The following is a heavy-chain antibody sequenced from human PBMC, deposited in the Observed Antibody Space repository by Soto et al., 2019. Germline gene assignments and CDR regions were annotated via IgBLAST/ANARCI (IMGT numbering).Heavy chain of an antibody. CDR1: GYTFTKYG. V-gene: IGHV1-18*04. CDR2: IGVYNGKT. Sequence: QEQLVQSGGEVKKPGASVRVSCKASGYTFTKYGITWVRQAPGQGLEWMGWIGVYNGKTNYARKLQGRVIMTADTSASSAYMELRSLRSDDTAVYYCSRARYCTSPSCYNHYDYGMDIWGQGPTVSVSS. J-gene: IGHJ6*02. D-gene: IGHD2-2*02. CDR3: SRARYCTSPSCYNHYDYGMDI.